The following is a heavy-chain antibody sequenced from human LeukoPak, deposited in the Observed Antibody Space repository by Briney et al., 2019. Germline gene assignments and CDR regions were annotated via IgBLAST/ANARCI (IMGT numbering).Heavy chain of an antibody. Sequence: SETLSLTCTVSGVSISSYYWSWIRQPPGKGLEWIGYIYYSGSTNYNPSLKSRVTISVDTSKNQFSLKLSSVTAADTAVYYCASSYSEVFDYWGQGTLVTVSS. V-gene: IGHV4-59*01. D-gene: IGHD1-26*01. CDR3: ASSYSEVFDY. J-gene: IGHJ4*02. CDR1: GVSISSYY. CDR2: IYYSGST.